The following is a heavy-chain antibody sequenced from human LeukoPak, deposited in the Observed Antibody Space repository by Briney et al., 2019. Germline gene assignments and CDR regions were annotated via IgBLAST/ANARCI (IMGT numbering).Heavy chain of an antibody. V-gene: IGHV3-30-3*01. J-gene: IGHJ4*02. CDR3: ARYIVVGSSDYFDY. CDR2: ISYDGSNK. Sequence: PGGSLRLSCAASGFTFSSYAMHWVRQAPGKGLEWVAVISYDGSNKYYADSVKGRFTISRDNSKNTLYLQMNSLRAEDTAVYYCARYIVVGSSDYFDYWGQGTLVTVSS. D-gene: IGHD5-12*01. CDR1: GFTFSSYA.